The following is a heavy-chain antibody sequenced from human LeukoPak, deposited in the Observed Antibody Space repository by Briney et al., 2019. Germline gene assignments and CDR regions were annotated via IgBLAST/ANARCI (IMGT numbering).Heavy chain of an antibody. D-gene: IGHD3-22*01. Sequence: ASVKVSCKASGYIFISYGISWVRQVPGQGLGWMGWISGKNGNTIYAQKFQGRVTMTTDTSTSTAYMELRSLRSDDTAVYYCARDPSGDVVVITGDAFDVWGQGTMVTVSS. V-gene: IGHV1-18*01. CDR1: GYIFISYG. J-gene: IGHJ3*01. CDR2: ISGKNGNT. CDR3: ARDPSGDVVVITGDAFDV.